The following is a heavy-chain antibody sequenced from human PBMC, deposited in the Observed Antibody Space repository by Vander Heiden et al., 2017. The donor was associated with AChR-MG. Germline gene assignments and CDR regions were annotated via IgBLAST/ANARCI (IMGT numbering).Heavy chain of an antibody. Sequence: EVQLVESGGGLVQPGGSLRLSCAASGFTCDSYWMSWSRQAQGKGLDGVANIKQDGSEQDYVDSVKGRFTSSRDNAKNSLYLQMNRLRAEDTAVYYCARRRRMVYYGMDVWGQGRTCNVAS. CDR1: GFTCDSYW. J-gene: IGHJ6*02. V-gene: IGHV3-7*01. D-gene: IGHD2-15*01. CDR2: IKQDGSEQ. CDR3: ARRRRMVYYGMDV.